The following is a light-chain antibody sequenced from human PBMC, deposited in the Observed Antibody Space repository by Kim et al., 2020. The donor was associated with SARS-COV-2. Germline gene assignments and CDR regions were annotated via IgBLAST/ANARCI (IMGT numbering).Light chain of an antibody. Sequence: VSAGERATLSCRASQSVSSKLACYQQKPGQAPRVLIYGASTRATGIPARFSGSGSGTDFSLTISSLQSEDSAVYYCQQYNNWPSTFGQGTKVDIK. CDR2: GAS. CDR3: QQYNNWPST. J-gene: IGKJ1*01. CDR1: QSVSSK. V-gene: IGKV3-15*01.